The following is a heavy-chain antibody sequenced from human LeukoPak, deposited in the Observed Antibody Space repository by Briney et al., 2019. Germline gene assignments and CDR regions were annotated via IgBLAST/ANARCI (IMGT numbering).Heavy chain of an antibody. CDR2: IYFTGST. CDR1: GGSISSYY. V-gene: IGHV4-59*01. J-gene: IGHJ3*02. D-gene: IGHD6-6*01. Sequence: PSETLSLTCTLSGGSISSYYWSWIRQPPMKGLEWIGYIYFTGSTSYNPSLKSRVTISVDTSKNQFSLNLSSVTAADTAVYYCARDFRAVRPFGFDMWGQGTMVTVSS. CDR3: ARDFRAVRPFGFDM.